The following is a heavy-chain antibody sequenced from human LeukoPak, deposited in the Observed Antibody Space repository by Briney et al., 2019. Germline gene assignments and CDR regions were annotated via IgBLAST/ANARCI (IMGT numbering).Heavy chain of an antibody. V-gene: IGHV1-18*01. CDR2: ISAKNGNT. Sequence: ASVKVSCKASGYTFSSYGIIWVRQAPGQGLEWMGWISAKNGNTNLARKIKGRVTMTIDTSTSTAYLELRSLRSDDTAVYYCARDLQNPDYVWGSSRISLRNWFDPWGQGTLVTVSS. CDR1: GYTFSSYG. J-gene: IGHJ5*02. CDR3: ARDLQNPDYVWGSSRISLRNWFDP. D-gene: IGHD3-16*01.